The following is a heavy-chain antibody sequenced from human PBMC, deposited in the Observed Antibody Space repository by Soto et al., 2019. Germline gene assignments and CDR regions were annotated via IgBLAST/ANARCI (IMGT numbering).Heavy chain of an antibody. CDR1: GGTFSSHS. V-gene: IGHV1-69*13. J-gene: IGHJ3*02. CDR3: AREAGAHDAFDI. D-gene: IGHD3-10*01. CDR2: IIPIFGPA. Sequence: ASVKVSCKSSGGTFSSHSINWVRQAPGQGLEWMGGIIPIFGPANFAKKFQGRVTITADESTTTAYMELSSLTSDDTAVYYCAREAGAHDAFDIWGQGTMVTVSS.